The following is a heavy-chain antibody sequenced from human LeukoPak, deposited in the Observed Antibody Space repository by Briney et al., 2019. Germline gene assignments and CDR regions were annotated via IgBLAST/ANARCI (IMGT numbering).Heavy chain of an antibody. V-gene: IGHV4-59*02. D-gene: IGHD6-6*01. CDR1: GFTVSSNY. CDR3: ARDWGVSARPGYMDV. Sequence: KTGGSLRLSCAASGFTVSSNYMSWVRQAPGKGLEWIGYIYYSGSTKYNPSLKSRVTISVDTSKNQFSLRLSSVTAADTAVYYCARDWGVSARPGYMDVWGKGTTVTVSS. CDR2: IYYSGST. J-gene: IGHJ6*03.